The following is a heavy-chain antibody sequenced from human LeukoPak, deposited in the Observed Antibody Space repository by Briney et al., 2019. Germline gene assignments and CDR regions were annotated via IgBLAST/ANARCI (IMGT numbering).Heavy chain of an antibody. CDR2: IHVDGSQT. J-gene: IGHJ4*02. V-gene: IGHV3-7*01. D-gene: IGHD2-8*01. CDR1: GFSFSTSW. Sequence: HAGGSLRLSCAASGFSFSTSWMSWVRQAPGKGLEWVAIIHVDGSQTFYVDSVRGRFTISRDNAKNSVYLQMISLRAEDTAVYYCARDRAYGTFDYWGQGTLATVSS. CDR3: ARDRAYGTFDY.